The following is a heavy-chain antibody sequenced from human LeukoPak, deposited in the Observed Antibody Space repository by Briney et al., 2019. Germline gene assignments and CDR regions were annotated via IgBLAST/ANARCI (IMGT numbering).Heavy chain of an antibody. CDR1: GGFISSYY. Sequence: SETLSLTCTVSGGFISSYYWSWIRQHPGKGLEWIGYIHYSGSTYNNPSLKSRITISIDTTQNRFSLKLTSVTAADTAVYYCARRGYGGAMDVWGQGTTVTVSS. CDR3: ARRGYGGAMDV. V-gene: IGHV4-59*06. D-gene: IGHD4/OR15-4a*01. J-gene: IGHJ6*02. CDR2: IHYSGST.